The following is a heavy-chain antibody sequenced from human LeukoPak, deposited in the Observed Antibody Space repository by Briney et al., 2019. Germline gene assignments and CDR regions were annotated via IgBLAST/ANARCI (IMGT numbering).Heavy chain of an antibody. J-gene: IGHJ4*02. CDR3: TKFDAPSGRKNY. CDR2: ISYTGRNT. V-gene: IGHV3-23*01. Sequence: GGSLRLSCAASGFTFSSNAMNWVRRAPEKGLEWVSRISYTGRNTYYADSVKGRFTISRDNSKNTLYMQMNSLRAEDTAVYYCTKFDAPSGRKNYWGQGTLVTVSS. CDR1: GFTFSSNA.